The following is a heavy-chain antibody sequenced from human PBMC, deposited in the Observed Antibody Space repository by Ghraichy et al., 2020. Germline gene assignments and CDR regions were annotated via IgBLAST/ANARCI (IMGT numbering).Heavy chain of an antibody. J-gene: IGHJ4*02. D-gene: IGHD6-19*01. CDR2: IYTSGST. CDR1: GGSISSGSYY. CDR3: AREVGAVAGGLGFDY. V-gene: IGHV4-61*02. Sequence: SETLSLTCTVSGGSISSGSYYWSWIRQPAGKGLEWIGRIYTSGSTNYNPSLKSRVTISVDTSKNQFSLKLSSVTAADTAVYYCAREVGAVAGGLGFDYWGQGTLVTVSS.